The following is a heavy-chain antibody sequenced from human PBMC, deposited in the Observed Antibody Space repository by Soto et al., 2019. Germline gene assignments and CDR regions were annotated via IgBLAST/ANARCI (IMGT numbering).Heavy chain of an antibody. CDR2: MNVYNGHT. Sequence: QVQLVQSGAEVKKPGASVKVSCKAAGYIFNNYAISWVRQAPGQGLEWMGWMNVYNGHTKYAQKVHGRITMTTDTSTSTAYMELRNLRSDDPAVYYCARDLSRGWFDHWGQGTLVTVSS. CDR1: GYIFNNYA. D-gene: IGHD3-3*02. CDR3: ARDLSRGWFDH. V-gene: IGHV1-18*01. J-gene: IGHJ5*02.